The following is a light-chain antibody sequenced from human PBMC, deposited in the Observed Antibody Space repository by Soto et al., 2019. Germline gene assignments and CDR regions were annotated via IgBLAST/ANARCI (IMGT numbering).Light chain of an antibody. CDR1: QSVSSTY. CDR2: GAS. CDR3: QQYGSSLRT. Sequence: IGLTQSPRPLALSPGERATLSSRASQSVSSTYLAWYQQKPGQAPRLLIYGASSRATGISDRFSGSGSGTDFTLTISRLEPEDFAVYYCQQYGSSLRTFGQGTKVDIK. J-gene: IGKJ1*01. V-gene: IGKV3-20*01.